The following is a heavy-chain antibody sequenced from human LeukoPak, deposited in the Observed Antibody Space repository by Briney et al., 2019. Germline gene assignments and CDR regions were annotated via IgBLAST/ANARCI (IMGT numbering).Heavy chain of an antibody. CDR3: ARPLVVAAADRGIDY. CDR1: GFTFSSYG. D-gene: IGHD6-13*01. V-gene: IGHV3-30*02. CDR2: IRYDGSNK. Sequence: GGSLRLSCAASGFTFSSYGMHWVRQAPGKGLEWVAFIRYDGSNKYYADSVKGRFTISRDNSKNTLYLQMNSLRAGDTAVYYCARPLVVAAADRGIDYWGQGTLVTVSS. J-gene: IGHJ4*02.